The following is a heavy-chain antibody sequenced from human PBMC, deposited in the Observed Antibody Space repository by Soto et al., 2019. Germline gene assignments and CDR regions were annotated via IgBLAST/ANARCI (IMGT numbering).Heavy chain of an antibody. D-gene: IGHD3-10*01. V-gene: IGHV1-8*01. CDR2: INPNSGNI. Sequence: ASVKFSCKASGDTFTTYDINWFRQATGHGLEWMVWINPNSGNIGYAQRFQGRVTMTRDTAIRKAYMEVSSLRSDDTAVYYCARGRASGSYYLLDYWGQGTLVTVSS. CDR3: ARGRASGSYYLLDY. CDR1: GDTFTTYD. J-gene: IGHJ4*02.